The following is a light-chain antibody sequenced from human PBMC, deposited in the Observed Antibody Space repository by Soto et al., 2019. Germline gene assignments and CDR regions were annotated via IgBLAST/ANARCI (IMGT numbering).Light chain of an antibody. V-gene: IGKV1-6*01. Sequence: AIQMTQSPSSLSASVGDRVTITCRASQGIRNDLGWYQQKPGKAPKLLIYAASSLQSGVPSRFSGSGSGTDFTHTISSLQPEDFATYYCLQDYNYHLTFGQGTKVEIK. CDR3: LQDYNYHLT. J-gene: IGKJ1*01. CDR1: QGIRND. CDR2: AAS.